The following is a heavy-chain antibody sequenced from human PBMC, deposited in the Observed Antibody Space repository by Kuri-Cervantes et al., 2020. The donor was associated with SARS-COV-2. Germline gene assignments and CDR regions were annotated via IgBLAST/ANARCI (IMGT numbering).Heavy chain of an antibody. CDR1: GFTFSSYS. V-gene: IGHV3-48*01. J-gene: IGHJ4*02. CDR2: ISSSSSTI. CDR3: ARFMPIEMVSFDY. Sequence: GESLKISCAASGFTFSSYSMNWVRQAPGKGLEWVSYISSSSSTIYYADSVKGRFTISRDNSKNTLYLQMNSLRAEDTAVYYCARFMPIEMVSFDYWGQGTLVTVSS. D-gene: IGHD5-24*01.